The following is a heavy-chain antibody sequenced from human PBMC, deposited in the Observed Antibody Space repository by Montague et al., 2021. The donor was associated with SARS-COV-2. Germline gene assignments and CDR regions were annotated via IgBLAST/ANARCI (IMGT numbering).Heavy chain of an antibody. CDR3: ARGTGYDYYFDC. D-gene: IGHD5-12*01. V-gene: IGHV4-59*01. Sequence: SETLSLTCSVSGGFISDYYWNWIRQPPGKGLEWIGYIYYSTGNTNYNPSLQSRVTISLDTSKNQFSLNLRSVTAADTALYFCARGTGYDYYFDCWGLGTLVTVSS. CDR2: IYYSTGNT. J-gene: IGHJ4*02. CDR1: GGFISDYY.